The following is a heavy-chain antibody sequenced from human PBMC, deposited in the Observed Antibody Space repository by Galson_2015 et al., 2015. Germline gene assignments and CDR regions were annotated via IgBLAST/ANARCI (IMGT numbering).Heavy chain of an antibody. CDR2: IYWDDDK. CDR3: AHSGDSSGSYSNWFDP. D-gene: IGHD3-10*01. CDR1: GFSLSTSGVG. V-gene: IGHV2-5*02. Sequence: PALVKPTQTLTLTCTFSGFSLSTSGVGVGWVRRPPGKALEWLALIYWDDDKRYIPSLKSRLTITKDTSKNQVVLTMTNMDPVDTATYYCAHSGDSSGSYSNWFDPWGQGILVTVSS. J-gene: IGHJ5*02.